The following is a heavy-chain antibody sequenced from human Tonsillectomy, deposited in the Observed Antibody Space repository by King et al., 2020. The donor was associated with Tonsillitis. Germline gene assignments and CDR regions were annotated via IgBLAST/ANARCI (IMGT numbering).Heavy chain of an antibody. CDR1: GFTFSSYA. CDR3: AIGINQGYAIPPYYYDMDV. D-gene: IGHD2-2*02. CDR2: ISYDGSNK. V-gene: IGHV3-30*04. Sequence: QVQLVESGGGVVQPGRSLRLSCAASGFTFSSYAMHWVRQAPGKGLEWVAVISYDGSNKYYADSVKGRFTISRDNSKNTLYLQMNSLRAEDTAVYYCAIGINQGYAIPPYYYDMDVWGQGTTVTVSS. J-gene: IGHJ6*02.